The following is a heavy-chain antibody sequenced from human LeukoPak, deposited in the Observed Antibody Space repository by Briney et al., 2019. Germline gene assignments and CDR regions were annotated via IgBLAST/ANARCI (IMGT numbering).Heavy chain of an antibody. CDR1: GFTFSSYA. J-gene: IGHJ5*02. V-gene: IGHV3-30-3*01. D-gene: IGHD1-26*01. CDR3: ARDGSIVGATTWFDP. Sequence: PGGPLRLSCAASGFTFSSYAMHWVRQAPGKGLEWVAVISYDGSNKYYADYVKGRFTISRDNPKYTLYLQMNSLRAEDTAVYYCARDGSIVGATTWFDPWGQGTLVTVSS. CDR2: ISYDGSNK.